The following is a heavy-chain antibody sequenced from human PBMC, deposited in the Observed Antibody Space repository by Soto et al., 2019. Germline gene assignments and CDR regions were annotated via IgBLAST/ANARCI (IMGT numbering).Heavy chain of an antibody. CDR2: IYYSGSN. Sequence: SETLSLTCTVSGGSLSSYYWSWIRQPPGKGLEWVGYIYYSGSNNYNPYLKSGVTISVDTSKNEFSLKLSSVTAADTAVYYCARRSGYYYDRSGYYYAFDIWGQGTMVTVSS. CDR1: GGSLSSYY. CDR3: ARRSGYYYDRSGYYYAFDI. D-gene: IGHD3-22*01. J-gene: IGHJ3*02. V-gene: IGHV4-59*01.